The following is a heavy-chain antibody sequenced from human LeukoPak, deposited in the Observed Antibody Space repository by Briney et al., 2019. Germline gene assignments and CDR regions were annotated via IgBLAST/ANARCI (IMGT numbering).Heavy chain of an antibody. Sequence: ASVKVSCKASGYTFTGYYMHWVRQAPGQGLEWMGWINPNSGGTNYAQKFQGWVTMTRDTSISTAYMELSRLRSDDTAVYYCAREYCSSTSCAYYFDYWGQGTLVTASS. D-gene: IGHD2-2*01. CDR2: INPNSGGT. V-gene: IGHV1-2*04. J-gene: IGHJ4*02. CDR1: GYTFTGYY. CDR3: AREYCSSTSCAYYFDY.